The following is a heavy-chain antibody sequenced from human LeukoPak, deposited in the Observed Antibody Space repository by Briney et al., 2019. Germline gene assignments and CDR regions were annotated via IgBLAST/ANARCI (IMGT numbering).Heavy chain of an antibody. J-gene: IGHJ4*02. D-gene: IGHD1-26*01. Sequence: GGSLTLSCAASGFTFSSYGMHCVRQAPGKGREWVAFIRYDGSIQYYADFVKGRFTITRDNSKNTLYLQMNSLRVEDMAVYYCAKPSGSGVDYWGRGTRVTVSS. CDR2: IRYDGSIQ. CDR3: AKPSGSGVDY. V-gene: IGHV3-30*02. CDR1: GFTFSSYG.